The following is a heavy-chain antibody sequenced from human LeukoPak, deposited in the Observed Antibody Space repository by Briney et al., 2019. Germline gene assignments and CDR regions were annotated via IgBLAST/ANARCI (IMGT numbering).Heavy chain of an antibody. V-gene: IGHV1-46*01. CDR2: INPSGGSSGGST. D-gene: IGHD5-18*01. CDR1: GYSFTNYY. Sequence: ASVKVSCKASGYSFTNYYLHWVRQAPGQGLEYMGIINPSGGSSGGSTTYAQKFQGRVTMTRDTSTSTVYMELSNLRSEDTAVYYCARGGYVYGSLDNWGQGTLVTVSS. CDR3: ARGGYVYGSLDN. J-gene: IGHJ4*02.